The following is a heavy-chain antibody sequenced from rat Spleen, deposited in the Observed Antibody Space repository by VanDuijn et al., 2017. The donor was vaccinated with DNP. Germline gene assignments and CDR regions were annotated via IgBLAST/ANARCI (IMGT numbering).Heavy chain of an antibody. J-gene: IGHJ2*01. Sequence: EVQFVESGGGLVQPGRSLKLSCVVSGMRFTDYHMAWVRQAPGKGLEWIASINTDGGGTYYPDSVKGRFTISRDNAKNTVHLQMNSLRSADTATYYCASWAPIAPISTSNYWGQGVMVTVSS. CDR2: INTDGGGT. CDR3: ASWAPIAPISTSNY. V-gene: IGHV5-58*01. CDR1: GMRFTDYH. D-gene: IGHD1-2*01.